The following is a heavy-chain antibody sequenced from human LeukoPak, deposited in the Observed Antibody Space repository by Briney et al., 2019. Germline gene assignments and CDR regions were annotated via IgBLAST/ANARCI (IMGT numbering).Heavy chain of an antibody. CDR3: ARDYRWAATPAHYYYYYYMDV. CDR2: INPNSGGT. Sequence: ASVKVSCKASGYTFTGYYMHWVRQAPGQGLEWMGWINPNSGGTNYAQKFQGRVTMTRDTSISTAYVELSRLRSDDTAVYYCARDYRWAATPAHYYYYYYMDVWGKGTTVTVSS. V-gene: IGHV1-2*02. J-gene: IGHJ6*03. D-gene: IGHD2-2*02. CDR1: GYTFTGYY.